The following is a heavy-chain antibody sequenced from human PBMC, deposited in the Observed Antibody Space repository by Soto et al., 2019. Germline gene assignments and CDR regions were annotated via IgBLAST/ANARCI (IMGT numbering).Heavy chain of an antibody. CDR2: ISAYDGNT. D-gene: IGHD2-2*01. CDR3: ARGPGYCDRASCPLFQEY. Sequence: ASVKVSCKSSGYTFRAYGFSWVRQAPGQGLEWMGWISAYDGNTNYTQRLQGRVTMTTDKSTNTAFMELRSLTSDDTAVYYCARGPGYCDRASCPLFQEYWGQGTQVT. CDR1: GYTFRAYG. J-gene: IGHJ4*02. V-gene: IGHV1-18*01.